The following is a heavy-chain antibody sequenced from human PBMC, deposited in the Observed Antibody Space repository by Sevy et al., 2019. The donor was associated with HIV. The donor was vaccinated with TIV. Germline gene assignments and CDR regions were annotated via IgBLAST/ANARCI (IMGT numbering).Heavy chain of an antibody. V-gene: IGHV3-30-3*01. J-gene: IGHJ6*02. D-gene: IGHD3-3*01. Sequence: GGSLRLSCVASGFTFSSYAMHWVRQAPGKGLDWVAIISHDGNIKVYTDSVRGRFTISRDNFKSTLYLEMNNLRTEDTAVYYCAREYYDFWTGPINYYYGMDVWGQGTTVTVSS. CDR2: ISHDGNIK. CDR1: GFTFSSYA. CDR3: AREYYDFWTGPINYYYGMDV.